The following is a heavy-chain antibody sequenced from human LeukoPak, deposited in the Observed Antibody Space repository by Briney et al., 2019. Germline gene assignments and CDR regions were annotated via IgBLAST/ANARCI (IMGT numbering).Heavy chain of an antibody. CDR3: ARGGSSGYAPFDY. CDR1: GYSFTSSW. J-gene: IGHJ4*02. Sequence: GESLKISCRGSGYSFTSSWIGWVRQMPGKGLEWLGIIYPGDSNTRYSPSFQGQVTISADKSISTAYLQWSSLKASDTAMYYCARGGSSGYAPFDYWGQGTLVTVSS. V-gene: IGHV5-51*01. D-gene: IGHD3-22*01. CDR2: IYPGDSNT.